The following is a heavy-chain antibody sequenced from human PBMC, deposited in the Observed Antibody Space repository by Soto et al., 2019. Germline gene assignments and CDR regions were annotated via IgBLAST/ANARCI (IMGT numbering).Heavy chain of an antibody. CDR1: GYTLTELS. D-gene: IGHD6-13*01. V-gene: IGHV1-24*01. Sequence: ASVKVSCKVSGYTLTELSMHWVRQAPGKGLEWMGGFDPEDGATLYAQKFQGRVTMTEDTSTDTAFMELSSLRSEDTAVYYCATDPAGEQQPAVIWGQGTLVTVYS. CDR2: FDPEDGAT. CDR3: ATDPAGEQQPAVI. J-gene: IGHJ4*02.